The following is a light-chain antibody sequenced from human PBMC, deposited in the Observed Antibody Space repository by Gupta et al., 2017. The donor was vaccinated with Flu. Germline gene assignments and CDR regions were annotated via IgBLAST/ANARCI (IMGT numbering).Light chain of an antibody. CDR1: ESVNSSY. V-gene: IGKV3-20*01. CDR2: GPS. CDR3: QQYGSSPRT. J-gene: IGKJ1*01. Sequence: EIVLTPSPGPLSLFPGERATVSCRASESVNSSYLAWYQQKPGQAPRLLIYGPSSMATGIPDRFSGSGSGTDFTLTISRLEPEDFAVYYCQQYGSSPRTFGQGTKVEIK.